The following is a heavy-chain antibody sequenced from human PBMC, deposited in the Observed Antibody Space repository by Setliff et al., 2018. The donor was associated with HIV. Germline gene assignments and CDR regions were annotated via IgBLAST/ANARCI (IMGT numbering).Heavy chain of an antibody. CDR3: VHRTNQLYLR. Sequence: ASVKVSCKASGYTFSSYGISWVRQAPGQGLEWMGWINPYSGKTKYAQNLQGRLTITKDTSRRQVVLRMTNVDPVDSGTYFCVHRTNQLYLRWGQGTLVTVSS. D-gene: IGHD6-19*01. J-gene: IGHJ4*02. CDR2: INPYSGKT. CDR1: GYTFSSYG. V-gene: IGHV1-18*04.